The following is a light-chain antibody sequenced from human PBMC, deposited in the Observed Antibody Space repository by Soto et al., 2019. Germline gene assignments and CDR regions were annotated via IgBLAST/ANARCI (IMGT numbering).Light chain of an antibody. CDR3: CSYAGTSTHTV. CDR1: SSDVGGYNL. Sequence: QSALPQPASVSGSPGQSITISCTGTSSDVGGYNLVSWYQQHPGKAPKLMISEVSKRPSGISDRFSGSKSGSTASLTISGLQAEYEADYYCCSYAGTSTHTVFGGGTQLTVL. J-gene: IGLJ7*01. V-gene: IGLV2-23*02. CDR2: EVS.